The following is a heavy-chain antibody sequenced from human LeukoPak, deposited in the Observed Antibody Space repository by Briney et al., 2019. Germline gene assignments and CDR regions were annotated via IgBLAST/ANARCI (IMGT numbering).Heavy chain of an antibody. D-gene: IGHD1-14*01. CDR3: ARATAENDH. V-gene: IGHV1-2*02. J-gene: IGHJ4*02. Sequence: WASVKVSCKASGYTFTGYYLHWVRQAPGQGLEWMGWLNPKTGGTSYAQKFQGRVTMTRDTSISTVNMELSRLTSDDTAVYCCARATAENDHWGQGTLVTVSS. CDR1: GYTFTGYY. CDR2: LNPKTGGT.